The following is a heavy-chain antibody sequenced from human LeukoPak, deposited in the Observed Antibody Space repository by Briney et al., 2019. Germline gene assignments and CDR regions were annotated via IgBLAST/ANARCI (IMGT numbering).Heavy chain of an antibody. CDR1: GGFISSGGYY. CDR2: IYYSGST. D-gene: IGHD5-24*01. V-gene: IGHV4-31*03. J-gene: IGHJ4*02. Sequence: SQTLSLTCTVSGGFISSGGYYWSWIRQHPGKGLEWIGYIYYSGSTYYNPSLKSRVTISVDTSKNQFSLKLSSVTAADTAVYYCARDRGEGWLQSFDYWGQGTLVTVSS. CDR3: ARDRGEGWLQSFDY.